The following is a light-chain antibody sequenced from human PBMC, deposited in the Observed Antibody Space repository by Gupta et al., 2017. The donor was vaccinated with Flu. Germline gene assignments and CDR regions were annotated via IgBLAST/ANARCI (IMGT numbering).Light chain of an antibody. V-gene: IGLV3-21*02. J-gene: IGLJ3*02. CDR1: SIASTS. Sequence: SVLTQPPSVSVAPRQTARITCGGYSIASTSVNWSQQKPGQAPVLVFFYDSDRPSGIAERFSGSNSGNTATLTISRVEAGDEADSYCQVWDSSSAHTQVVFGGGTTLTVL. CDR3: QVWDSSSAHTQVV. CDR2: YDS.